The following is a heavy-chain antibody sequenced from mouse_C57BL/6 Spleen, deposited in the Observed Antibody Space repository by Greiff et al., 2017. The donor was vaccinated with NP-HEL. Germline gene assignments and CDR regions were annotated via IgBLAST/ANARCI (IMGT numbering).Heavy chain of an antibody. CDR1: GFTFSDYG. J-gene: IGHJ4*01. V-gene: IGHV5-17*01. Sequence: EVQGVESGGGLVKPGGSLKLSCAASGFTFSDYGMHWVRQAPEKGLEWVAYISSGSSTIYYADTVKGRFTISRDNAKNTLFLQMTSLRSEDTAMYYCATPYESSPYYAMDYWGQGTSVTVSS. D-gene: IGHD1-1*01. CDR3: ATPYESSPYYAMDY. CDR2: ISSGSSTI.